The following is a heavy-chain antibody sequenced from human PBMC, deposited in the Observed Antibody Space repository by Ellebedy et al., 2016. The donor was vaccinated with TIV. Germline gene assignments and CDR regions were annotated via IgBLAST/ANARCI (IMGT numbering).Heavy chain of an antibody. CDR1: GYTFSSYF. V-gene: IGHV1-46*01. Sequence: ASVKVSCXASGYTFSSYFMHWVRQAPGQGLEWMGIINPSGGSTSYAQKFQGRVTLTRDTSTSTVYMELSSLRSEDTAVYYCARDLFGGVTADYWGQGTLVIVSS. J-gene: IGHJ4*02. CDR3: ARDLFGGVTADY. CDR2: INPSGGST. D-gene: IGHD3-16*01.